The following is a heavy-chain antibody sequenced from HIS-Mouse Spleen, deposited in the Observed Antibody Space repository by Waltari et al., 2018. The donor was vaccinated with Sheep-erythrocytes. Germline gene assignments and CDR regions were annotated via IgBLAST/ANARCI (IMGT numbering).Heavy chain of an antibody. V-gene: IGHV1-2*02. D-gene: IGHD2-2*01. J-gene: IGHJ1*01. CDR3: ARGYCSSTSCYGYFQH. CDR2: INPNSGGT. CDR1: GYTFTGYY. Sequence: QVQLVQSGAEVKKPGASVKVSCKASGYTFTGYYMHWVRQAPGQGLEWMGWINPNSGGTNYAQKFAGRVTITRDTSISTAYMELSRLRSDDTAVYYCARGYCSSTSCYGYFQHWGQGTLVTVSS.